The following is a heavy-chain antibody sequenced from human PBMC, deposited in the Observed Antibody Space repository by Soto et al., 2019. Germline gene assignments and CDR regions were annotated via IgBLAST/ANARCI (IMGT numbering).Heavy chain of an antibody. J-gene: IGHJ4*02. CDR3: TPDRRANVYFDY. V-gene: IGHV3-15*01. D-gene: IGHD1-26*01. CDR2: IKSKTDGGTT. Sequence: RAGGSLRLSCAASGFTFSNAWMSWVRQAPGKGLEWVGRIKSKTDGGTTDYAAPMKGRFTISRDDSKNTLYLQMNSLKTEDTAVYYCTPDRRANVYFDYWGQGTLVTVSS. CDR1: GFTFSNAW.